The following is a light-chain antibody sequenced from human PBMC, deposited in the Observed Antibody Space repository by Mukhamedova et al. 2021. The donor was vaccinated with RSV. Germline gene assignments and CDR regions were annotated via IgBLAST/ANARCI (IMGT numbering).Light chain of an antibody. CDR1: NNKNY. Sequence: NNKNYLAWYQQKPGQPPKLLIYWASTRESGVPDRFSGSGSATDFTLTISSLQAEDVAVYYCQQYYSTPFTFGPGTKVDIK. V-gene: IGKV4-1*01. CDR2: WAS. J-gene: IGKJ3*01. CDR3: QQYYSTPFT.